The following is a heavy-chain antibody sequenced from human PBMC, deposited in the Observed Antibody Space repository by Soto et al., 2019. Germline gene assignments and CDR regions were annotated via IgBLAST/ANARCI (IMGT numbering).Heavy chain of an antibody. Sequence: SETLSLTCNFSGASMRIYSWTWMRLSPGKGLEWIGDIFYSGSSNLNPSLRSRLSISIDTSKNKFSLMLKSVTAADTAFYYCARDLRCCGLDVWGQGTPVTVSS. V-gene: IGHV4-59*01. CDR1: GASMRIYS. D-gene: IGHD3-9*01. J-gene: IGHJ6*02. CDR3: ARDLRCCGLDV. CDR2: IFYSGSS.